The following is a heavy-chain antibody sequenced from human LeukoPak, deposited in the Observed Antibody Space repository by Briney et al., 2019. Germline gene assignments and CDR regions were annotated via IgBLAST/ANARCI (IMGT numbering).Heavy chain of an antibody. V-gene: IGHV1-69*01. Sequence: SVKVSCKASGGTFSSYAISWVRQAPGQGLEWMGGIIPIFGTANYAQKFQGRVTITADESTSTAYMELSSLRSEDTAVYYCARVGPYGDYVEYYFDYWGQGTLVTVSS. CDR2: IIPIFGTA. CDR1: GGTFSSYA. D-gene: IGHD4-17*01. J-gene: IGHJ4*02. CDR3: ARVGPYGDYVEYYFDY.